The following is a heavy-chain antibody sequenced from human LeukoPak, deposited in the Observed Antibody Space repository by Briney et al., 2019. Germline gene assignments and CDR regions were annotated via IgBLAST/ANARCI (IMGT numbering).Heavy chain of an antibody. Sequence: PSQTLSLTCTVSGGSISSGSYYWSWIRQPAGKGLEWIGRIYTSGSTNYNPSLKSRVTISVDTSKNQFSLKLSSVTAADTAVYYCAGGITIFGVVTAMDVWGQGTTVTVSS. J-gene: IGHJ6*02. D-gene: IGHD3-3*01. V-gene: IGHV4-61*02. CDR2: IYTSGST. CDR3: AGGITIFGVVTAMDV. CDR1: GGSISSGSYY.